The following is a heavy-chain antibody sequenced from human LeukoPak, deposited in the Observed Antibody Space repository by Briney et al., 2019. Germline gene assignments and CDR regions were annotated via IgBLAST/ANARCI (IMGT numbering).Heavy chain of an antibody. CDR1: GGSISTYY. Sequence: SETLSLTCTISGGSISTYYWSWIRQPPGKGLEWIGYIYNSGGTKYNPSLKSRVTISVDTSKNQFSLKLSSVTAADTAVYYCARARSSIAARGYYYYYMDVWGKGTTVTISS. J-gene: IGHJ6*03. D-gene: IGHD6-13*01. CDR2: IYNSGGT. CDR3: ARARSSIAARGYYYYYMDV. V-gene: IGHV4-4*08.